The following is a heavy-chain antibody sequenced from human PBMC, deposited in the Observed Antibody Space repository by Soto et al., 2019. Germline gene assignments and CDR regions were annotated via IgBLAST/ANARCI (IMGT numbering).Heavy chain of an antibody. CDR2: IYHSGST. Sequence: PETLSLTCTVSGYSIISGYYWAWIRQPPGKGLEWFGSIYHSGSTYYNPSLKSRVTISVDTSKKQFSLKLTSATAADTAVYYCARNNGGDLSFDSWGRGTLVTVSS. V-gene: IGHV4-38-2*02. J-gene: IGHJ4*02. CDR3: ARNNGGDLSFDS. D-gene: IGHD2-21*02. CDR1: GYSIISGYY.